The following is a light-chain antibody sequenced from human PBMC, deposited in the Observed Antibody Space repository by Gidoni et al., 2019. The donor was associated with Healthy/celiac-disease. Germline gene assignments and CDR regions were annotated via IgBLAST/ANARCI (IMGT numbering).Light chain of an antibody. Sequence: EIVMTQSPATLSVSPGERATLSCRASQSVSSNLAWYQQKPGQAPRLLIYGASTRATGIPARFSCSWSWKEFTLTISSLQSEDFAVYYCQQYNNWPLFGGGTKVEIK. CDR1: QSVSSN. V-gene: IGKV3-15*01. CDR3: QQYNNWPL. CDR2: GAS. J-gene: IGKJ4*01.